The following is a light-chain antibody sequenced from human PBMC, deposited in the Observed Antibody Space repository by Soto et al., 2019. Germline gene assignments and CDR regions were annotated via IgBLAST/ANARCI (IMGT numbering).Light chain of an antibody. CDR1: QGISNY. V-gene: IGKV1-27*01. Sequence: DIPVTQSPSSLSASVGDRVTITCRASQGISNYLAWYQQRPGKVPELLISAASTLQSGVPSRFSGSGSGTDFTLTISSLQPEDVATYYCQKYSSAPYTFSQGTKLEIK. J-gene: IGKJ2*01. CDR2: AAS. CDR3: QKYSSAPYT.